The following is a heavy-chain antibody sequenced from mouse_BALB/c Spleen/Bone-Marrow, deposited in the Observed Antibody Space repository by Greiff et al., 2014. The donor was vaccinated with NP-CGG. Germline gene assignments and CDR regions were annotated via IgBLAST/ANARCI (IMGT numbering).Heavy chain of an antibody. CDR3: ARWRDYYGSSYYWYFDV. CDR2: ISYSGST. V-gene: IGHV3-2*02. J-gene: IGHJ1*01. CDR1: GYSITSDYA. D-gene: IGHD1-1*01. Sequence: EVKLEESGPGLVKPSQSLSLTCTVSGYSITSDYAWNWIRQFPGNKLEWMGYISYSGSTSYNPSLKSRISITRDTSKNQFFLQLNSVTTEDTATYYRARWRDYYGSSYYWYFDVWGAGTTVTVSS.